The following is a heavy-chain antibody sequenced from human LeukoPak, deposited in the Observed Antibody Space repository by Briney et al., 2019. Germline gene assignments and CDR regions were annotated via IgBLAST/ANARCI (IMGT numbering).Heavy chain of an antibody. J-gene: IGHJ6*02. V-gene: IGHV1-2*02. CDR2: INPNSGGT. CDR3: ARDMIVVVITSGARHDYGMDV. D-gene: IGHD3-22*01. CDR1: GYTFTGYY. Sequence: ASVKVSCKASGYTFTGYYMHWVRQAPGQGLEWMGWINPNSGGTNYAQKFQGRVTMTRDTSLSTAYMELSRLRSDDTAVYYCARDMIVVVITSGARHDYGMDVWGQGTTVTVSS.